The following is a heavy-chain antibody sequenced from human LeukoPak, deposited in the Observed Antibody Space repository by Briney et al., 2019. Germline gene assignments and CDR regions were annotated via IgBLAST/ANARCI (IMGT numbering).Heavy chain of an antibody. CDR3: ARDWDSSSAGYYYMDV. CDR1: GFTFNTHN. D-gene: IGHD6-6*01. Sequence: PGGSLRLSCAASGFTFNTHNMLWVRQAPGKGLDWVAVISNDGSNKYYADSVEGRCTISRDNSENTLYVQMNNLRAEDTAVYYCARDWDSSSAGYYYMDVWGEGTTVTVSS. J-gene: IGHJ6*03. CDR2: ISNDGSNK. V-gene: IGHV3-30*03.